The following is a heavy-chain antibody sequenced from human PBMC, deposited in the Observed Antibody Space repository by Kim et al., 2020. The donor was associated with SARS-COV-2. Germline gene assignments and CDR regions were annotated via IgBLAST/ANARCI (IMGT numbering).Heavy chain of an antibody. V-gene: IGHV1-46*01. CDR3: AREKNGGFWDY. J-gene: IGHJ4*02. Sequence: ASVKVSCKTSGYTFTSYIIHWVRQAPGQGLEWIGGIIPSDGVTVYAQKFQGRVTMTRDTSTSTVYMELSSLRSEDTAVYYCAREKNGGFWDYWGQGALVTVSS. D-gene: IGHD3-16*01. CDR2: IIPSDGVT. CDR1: GYTFTSYI.